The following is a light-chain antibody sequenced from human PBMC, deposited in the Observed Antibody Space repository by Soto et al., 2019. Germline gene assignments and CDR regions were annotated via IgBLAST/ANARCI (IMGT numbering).Light chain of an antibody. CDR3: QQYYSNALT. CDR1: QSVLYSSNNKNY. V-gene: IGKV4-1*01. CDR2: WAS. J-gene: IGKJ4*01. Sequence: DIVMTQSPDSLAVSLGERATVNCKCSQSVLYSSNNKNYLAWYQQKPGQPPKLLIYWASTRESGVPDRFSGSGSGTDFTLTVSSLQAEDVAVYYCQQYYSNALTFGGGTKVEIK.